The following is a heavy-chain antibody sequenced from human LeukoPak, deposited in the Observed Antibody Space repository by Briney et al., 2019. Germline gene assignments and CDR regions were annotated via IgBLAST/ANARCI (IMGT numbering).Heavy chain of an antibody. J-gene: IGHJ1*01. CDR2: INSSSSTI. V-gene: IGHV3-48*04. Sequence: GGSLRLSFAASGFPFSSYSMNWVRPAPGKGLEWVSYINSSSSTIYYADSVKGRFTLSRDNTKNSLYLQMNSLRAGDTAVYYSARVPYSGRSYEGYFQHWGQGTLATVSS. D-gene: IGHD6-13*01. CDR3: ARVPYSGRSYEGYFQH. CDR1: GFPFSSYS.